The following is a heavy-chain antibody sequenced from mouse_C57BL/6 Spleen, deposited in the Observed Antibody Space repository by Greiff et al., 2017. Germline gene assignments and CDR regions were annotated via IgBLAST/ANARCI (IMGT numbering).Heavy chain of an antibody. CDR1: GFTFSDYY. V-gene: IGHV5-16*01. Sequence: EVQLQESEGGLVQPGSSMKLSCTASGFTFSDYYMAWVRQVPEKGLEWVANINYDGSSTYYLDSLKSRFIISRDNAKNILYLQMSSLKSEDTATYYCARGLTGTRGYFDYWGQGTTLTVSS. CDR2: INYDGSST. J-gene: IGHJ2*01. CDR3: ARGLTGTRGYFDY. D-gene: IGHD4-1*01.